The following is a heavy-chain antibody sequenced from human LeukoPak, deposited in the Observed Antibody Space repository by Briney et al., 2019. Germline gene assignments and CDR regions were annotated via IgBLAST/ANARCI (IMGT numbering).Heavy chain of an antibody. D-gene: IGHD2-15*01. CDR3: ALLMAANYFDY. V-gene: IGHV4-38-2*02. Sequence: SETLSLTCTVSGYSISSGYYWGWIRQPPGKGLEWIGSIYHSGSTYYNPSLKSRVTISVDTSKNQFSLKLSSVTAADTAVYYCALLMAANYFDYWGQGTLVTVSS. CDR1: GYSISSGYY. CDR2: IYHSGST. J-gene: IGHJ4*02.